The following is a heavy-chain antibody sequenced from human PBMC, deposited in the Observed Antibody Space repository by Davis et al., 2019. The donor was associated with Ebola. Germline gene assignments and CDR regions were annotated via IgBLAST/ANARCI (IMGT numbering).Heavy chain of an antibody. V-gene: IGHV3-7*03. CDR1: GFTFYRYE. J-gene: IGHJ5*02. D-gene: IGHD1-26*01. CDR2: VNQDGSQT. Sequence: GESLKISCEASGFTFYRYEMNWVRQAPGKGLEWVATVNQDGSQTYYVASVKGRFTMSRDDAKNSLYLQMNNLRVDDTAVYYCATDAWAGFDPWGQGTLVTVSS. CDR3: ATDAWAGFDP.